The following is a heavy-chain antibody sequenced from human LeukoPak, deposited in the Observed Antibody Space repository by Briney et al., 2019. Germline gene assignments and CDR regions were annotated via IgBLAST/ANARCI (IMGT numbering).Heavy chain of an antibody. Sequence: GGSLRPSCAASGFTFSSYAMHWVRQAPGKGLEWVAVISYDGSNKYYADSVKGRFTISRDNSKNTLYLQMNSLRAEDTAVYYCASIPAAIYWGQGTLVTVSS. CDR2: ISYDGSNK. CDR3: ASIPAAIY. D-gene: IGHD2-2*01. CDR1: GFTFSSYA. J-gene: IGHJ4*02. V-gene: IGHV3-30*04.